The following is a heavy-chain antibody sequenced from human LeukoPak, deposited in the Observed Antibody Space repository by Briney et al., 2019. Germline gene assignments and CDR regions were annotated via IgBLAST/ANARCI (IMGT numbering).Heavy chain of an antibody. J-gene: IGHJ4*02. CDR1: GGSFSGYS. Sequence: SETLSLTCAVYGGSFSGYSWSWIRHPPGKGLEWIGETNHSGSTTYNPSLKSRVTISVDTSKNQFALKLRCVTAADTGVYYCARGRYCISTSCYLYCSGSYDYWPEGPLLSVFS. D-gene: IGHD2-2*01. V-gene: IGHV4-34*01. CDR3: ARGRYCISTSCYLYCSGSYDY. CDR2: TNHSGST.